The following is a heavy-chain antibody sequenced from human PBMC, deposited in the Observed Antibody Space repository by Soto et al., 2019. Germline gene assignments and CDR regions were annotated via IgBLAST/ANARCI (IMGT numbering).Heavy chain of an antibody. Sequence: SLRLSCAASGFTFSSYGMTWVLQAPGKGLEWVSFSSATGAGTYYADSVKGRFTISRDNSKNTLYLQMTSLRADDTAVYYCAKDRRAGGNYGFYSDFWGQGALVTVSS. V-gene: IGHV3-23*01. CDR1: GFTFSSYG. D-gene: IGHD1-7*01. J-gene: IGHJ4*02. CDR2: SSATGAGT. CDR3: AKDRRAGGNYGFYSDF.